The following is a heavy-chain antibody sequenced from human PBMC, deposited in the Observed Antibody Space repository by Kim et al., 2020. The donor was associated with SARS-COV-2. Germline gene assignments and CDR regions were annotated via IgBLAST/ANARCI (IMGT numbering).Heavy chain of an antibody. J-gene: IGHJ6*02. CDR3: TRVGYYYGMDV. V-gene: IGHV3-49*02. Sequence: TNEYAASVKGRLTISIDASKRIAYLQMTSLKTEDTAVYYCTRVGYYYGMDVWGQGTTVTVSS. CDR2: TN.